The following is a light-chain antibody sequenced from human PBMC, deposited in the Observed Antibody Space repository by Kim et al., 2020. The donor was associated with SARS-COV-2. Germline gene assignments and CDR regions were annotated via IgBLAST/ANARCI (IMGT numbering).Light chain of an antibody. V-gene: IGKV1-39*01. CDR1: QSITNF. J-gene: IGKJ4*01. CDR2: AAS. CDR3: QQYYYSPLT. Sequence: DIQMTQSPSSLSASVGDRVTITCRASQSITNFLTWYQQKPGKAPKLLIYAASSLHSGVPSRFSGSGSGTDFTLTISSLQPDDFASYYCQQYYYSPLTFGGGTKVDIK.